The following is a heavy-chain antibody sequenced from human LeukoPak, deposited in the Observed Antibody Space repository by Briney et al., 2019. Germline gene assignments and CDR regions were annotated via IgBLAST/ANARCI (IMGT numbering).Heavy chain of an antibody. CDR1: GFTFSDYY. J-gene: IGHJ6*04. CDR2: ISSSGSTI. CDR3: ARDRRDIVVVVAAIYYYYGMDV. D-gene: IGHD2-15*01. V-gene: IGHV3-11*01. Sequence: MPGGSLRLSCAAPGFTFSDYYMSWIRQAPGKGLEWVSYISSSGSTIYYADSVKGRFTISRDNAKNSLYLQMNSLRAEDTAVYYCARDRRDIVVVVAAIYYYYGMDVWGKGTTVTVSS.